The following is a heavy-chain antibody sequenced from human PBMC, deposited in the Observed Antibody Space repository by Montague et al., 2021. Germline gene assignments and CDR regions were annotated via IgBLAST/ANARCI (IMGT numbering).Heavy chain of an antibody. J-gene: IGHJ4*02. Sequence: CAISGDSVSSTTIAWHWIRQSPSRGLEWLGRTYYRSRWYFDYAPSVKSRITIQPDTATNQFSLQVNSVTPEDTAVYFCARDHGLINACAYWGQGTLVTVSS. D-gene: IGHD2-8*01. CDR3: ARDHGLINACAY. V-gene: IGHV6-1*01. CDR2: TYYRSRWYF. CDR1: GDSVSSTTIA.